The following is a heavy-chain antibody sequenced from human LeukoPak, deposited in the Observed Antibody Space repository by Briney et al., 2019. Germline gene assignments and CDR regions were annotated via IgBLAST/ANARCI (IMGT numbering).Heavy chain of an antibody. Sequence: GGSLRLSCAASGFTFSSYAMHWVRQAPGKGLEWVAVISYDGSNKYYADSVKGRFTISRDNSKNTLYLQMNSLRAEDTAVYYCARDRDTASLDYWGQGTLVTVSS. J-gene: IGHJ4*02. CDR3: ARDRDTASLDY. D-gene: IGHD5-18*01. CDR1: GFTFSSYA. V-gene: IGHV3-30*14. CDR2: ISYDGSNK.